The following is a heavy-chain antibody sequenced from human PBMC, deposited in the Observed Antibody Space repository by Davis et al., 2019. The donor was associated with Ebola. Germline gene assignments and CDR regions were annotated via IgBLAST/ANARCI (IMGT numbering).Heavy chain of an antibody. CDR2: IKQDGSEK. CDR3: ARAPYYYDSSGSRWYYYYGMDV. V-gene: IGHV3-7*03. Sequence: PGGSLRLSCAASGFTSSSYWMSWVRQAPGKGLEWVANIKQDGSEKYYVDSVKGRFTISRDNAKNSLYLQMNSLRAEDTAVYYCARAPYYYDSSGSRWYYYYGMDVWGQGTTVTVSS. J-gene: IGHJ6*02. CDR1: GFTSSSYW. D-gene: IGHD3-22*01.